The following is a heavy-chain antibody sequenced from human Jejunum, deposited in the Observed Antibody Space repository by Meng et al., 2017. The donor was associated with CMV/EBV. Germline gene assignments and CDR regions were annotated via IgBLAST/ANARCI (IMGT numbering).Heavy chain of an antibody. CDR2: MNPGDSDT. Sequence: SGYSFTTYWIGWVRQMPGKGLEWVAFMNPGDSDTRYNPSFQGQVTISADRSISTAYLQWSSLKASDSAIYYCVRHEVTYYHYYGMDVWGQGTTVTVSS. CDR1: GYSFTTYW. V-gene: IGHV5-51*01. J-gene: IGHJ6*02. CDR3: VRHEVTYYHYYGMDV.